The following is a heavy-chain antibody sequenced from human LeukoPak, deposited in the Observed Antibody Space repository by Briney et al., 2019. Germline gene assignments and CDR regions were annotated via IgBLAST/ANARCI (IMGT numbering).Heavy chain of an antibody. J-gene: IGHJ6*03. CDR3: ARVRYCSSTSCYTYYYYMDV. CDR1: GGSISSGDYY. V-gene: IGHV4-30-4*08. D-gene: IGHD2-2*02. Sequence: SETLSLTCSVSGGSISSGDYYWSWIRQPPGKGLEWIGYIYYSGSTYYNPSLKSRVTISVDTSKNQFSLKLSSVTAADTAVYYCARVRYCSSTSCYTYYYYMDVWGKGTTVTVSS. CDR2: IYYSGST.